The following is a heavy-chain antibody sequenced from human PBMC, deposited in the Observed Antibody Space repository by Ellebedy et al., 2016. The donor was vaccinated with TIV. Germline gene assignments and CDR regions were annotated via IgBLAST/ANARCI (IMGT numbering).Heavy chain of an antibody. J-gene: IGHJ4*02. V-gene: IGHV3-9*01. Sequence: SLKISCAASGFTFDDYAMHWVRQAPGKGLERVSGISWNSGSIGYADSVKGRFTISRDNAKNSLYLQMNSLRAEDTALYYCAKGGFWSGSTYFDYWGQGTLVTVSS. CDR3: AKGGFWSGSTYFDY. D-gene: IGHD3-3*01. CDR2: ISWNSGSI. CDR1: GFTFDDYA.